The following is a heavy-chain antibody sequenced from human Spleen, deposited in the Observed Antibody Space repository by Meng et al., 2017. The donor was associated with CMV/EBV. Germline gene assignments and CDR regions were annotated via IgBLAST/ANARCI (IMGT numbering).Heavy chain of an antibody. CDR2: ISAYNGNT. Sequence: CKASGYTFTSYGISWVRQAPGQGLEWMGWISAYNGNTNYAQKLQGRVTMTTDTSTSTAYMELRSLRSGDTAVYYCASQLYHYYGMDVWGQGTMVTVSS. V-gene: IGHV1-18*01. CDR1: GYTFTSYG. J-gene: IGHJ6*02. D-gene: IGHD5-18*01. CDR3: ASQLYHYYGMDV.